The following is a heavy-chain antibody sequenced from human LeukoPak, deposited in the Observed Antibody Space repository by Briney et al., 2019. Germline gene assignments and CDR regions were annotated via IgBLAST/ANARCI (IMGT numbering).Heavy chain of an antibody. J-gene: IGHJ3*02. CDR2: INRDGSII. CDR1: EFTFSDSW. CDR3: VKDRLLPHSPGDAFDI. Sequence: GGSLRLPCAASEFTFSDSWMHWVRQAPGKGLVWASRINRDGSIITYADSVKGRFTISRDNAKNTLYLQMNSLRAEDTAVYYCVKDRLLPHSPGDAFDIWGQGAMVTVSS. V-gene: IGHV3-74*03. D-gene: IGHD3-10*01.